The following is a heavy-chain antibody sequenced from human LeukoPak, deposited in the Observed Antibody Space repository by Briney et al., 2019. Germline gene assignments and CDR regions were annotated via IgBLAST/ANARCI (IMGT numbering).Heavy chain of an antibody. D-gene: IGHD4-17*01. CDR1: RFTFSSYA. V-gene: IGHV3-23*01. J-gene: IGHJ4*02. CDR3: AKDQNTVATAPFDY. Sequence: GGSLRLSCAASRFTFSSYAMSWVRQAPGKGLEWVSAINSAGSTYYGDSVRGRFTISRDNSKNVLYLQMNSLRAEDTALYYCAKDQNTVATAPFDYWGQGTLVTVSS. CDR2: INSAGST.